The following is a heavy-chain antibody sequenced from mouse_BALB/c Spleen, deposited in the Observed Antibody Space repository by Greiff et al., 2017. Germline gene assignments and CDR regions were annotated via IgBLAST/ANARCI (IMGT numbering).Heavy chain of an antibody. V-gene: IGHV1-5*01. CDR3: TNGNYYYYAMDY. CDR2: IYPGNSDT. CDR1: GYSFTSYW. Sequence: EVQGVESGTVLARPGASVKMSCKASGYSFTSYWMHWVKQRPGQGLEWIGAIYPGNSDTSYNQKFKGKAKLTAVTSASTAYMELSSLTNEDSAVYYCTNGNYYYYAMDYWGQGTSVTVSS. D-gene: IGHD2-1*01. J-gene: IGHJ4*01.